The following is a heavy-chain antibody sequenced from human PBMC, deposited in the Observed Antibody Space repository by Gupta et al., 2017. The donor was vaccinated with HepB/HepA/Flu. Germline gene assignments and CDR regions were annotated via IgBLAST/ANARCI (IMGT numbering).Heavy chain of an antibody. J-gene: IGHJ6*03. Sequence: QLQLQESGPGLVRPSETLSLNCTVSGGPIISSHYWAWIRQPPGKGLEWIGSIFYTGTSYYNPSLESRVTFSIDTSENQMSLQLTSVTAADTAVYYCARVMTSVTTYYYYYMDVWGKGTTVTVSS. D-gene: IGHD4-17*01. CDR3: ARVMTSVTTYYYYYMDV. CDR1: GGPIISSHY. CDR2: IFYTGTS. V-gene: IGHV4-39*01.